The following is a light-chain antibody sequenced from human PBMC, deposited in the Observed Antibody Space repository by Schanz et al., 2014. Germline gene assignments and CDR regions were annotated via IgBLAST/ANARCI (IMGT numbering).Light chain of an antibody. Sequence: EIVLTQSPGTLSLSPGERATLSCRASQSVTSSDLAWYQQKPGQAPRLLMYGASSRATGIPDRFSGSGSGTDFTLSISKLEPEDSAVYYCQQYVSPPRTFGQGTKVEIK. J-gene: IGKJ1*01. CDR2: GAS. V-gene: IGKV3-20*01. CDR1: QSVTSSD. CDR3: QQYVSPPRT.